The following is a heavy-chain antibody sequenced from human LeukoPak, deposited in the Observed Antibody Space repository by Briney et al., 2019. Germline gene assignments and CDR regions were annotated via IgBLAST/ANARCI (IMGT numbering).Heavy chain of an antibody. CDR1: GYTFTSYG. J-gene: IGHJ4*02. Sequence: GASVKVSFKSSGYTFTSYGISWVRQAPGQGLEWMGWISAYNGNTNYAQKLQGRVTMTTDTSTSTAYMELRSLRSDDTAVYYCARWGYYDSSGYSEGDYWGQGTLVTVSS. V-gene: IGHV1-18*01. D-gene: IGHD3-22*01. CDR3: ARWGYYDSSGYSEGDY. CDR2: ISAYNGNT.